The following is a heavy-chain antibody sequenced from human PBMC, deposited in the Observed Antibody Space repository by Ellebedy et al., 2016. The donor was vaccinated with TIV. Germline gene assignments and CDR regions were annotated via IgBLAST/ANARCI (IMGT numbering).Heavy chain of an antibody. D-gene: IGHD2-21*01. CDR3: AKHIQHTDRGAVDI. Sequence: GESLKISCAASGFSFRYYGMYWVRQAPGKGLEWAAFIQYDGSDKHYSDSVKGRFTVSRDSSKNTLYLQLNSLRPEVTAVYYCAKHIQHTDRGAVDIWGQGTMVTVSS. CDR1: GFSFRYYG. V-gene: IGHV3-30*02. J-gene: IGHJ3*02. CDR2: IQYDGSDK.